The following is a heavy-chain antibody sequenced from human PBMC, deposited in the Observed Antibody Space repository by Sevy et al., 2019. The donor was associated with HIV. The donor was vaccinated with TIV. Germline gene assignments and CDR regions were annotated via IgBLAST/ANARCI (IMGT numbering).Heavy chain of an antibody. V-gene: IGHV3-23*01. CDR2: ISGSGGST. CDR1: GFTFSSYA. J-gene: IGHJ4*02. D-gene: IGHD6-13*01. Sequence: GGSLRLSCAASGFTFSSYAMSWVRQAPGEGLEWVSAISGSGGSTYYADSVKGRFTISRDNSKNTLYLQMNTLRAEDTAVYDGAKAVGIAAGGTGSRTAYFDYWGQGTLVTVSS. CDR3: AKAVGIAAGGTGSRTAYFDY.